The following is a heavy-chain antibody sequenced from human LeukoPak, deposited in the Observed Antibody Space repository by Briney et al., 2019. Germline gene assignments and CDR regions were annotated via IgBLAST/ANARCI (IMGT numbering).Heavy chain of an antibody. J-gene: IGHJ4*02. CDR3: ARHPHIVVVPAAMFDY. D-gene: IGHD2-2*01. CDR1: GFTFSSCW. CDR2: IKQDGSEK. V-gene: IGHV3-7*03. Sequence: GGSLRLSCAASGFTFSSCWMSWVRQAPGKGLEWVANIKQDGSEKYYVDSVKGRFTISRDNAKNSLYLQMNSLRAEDTAVYYCARHPHIVVVPAAMFDYWGQGTLVTVSS.